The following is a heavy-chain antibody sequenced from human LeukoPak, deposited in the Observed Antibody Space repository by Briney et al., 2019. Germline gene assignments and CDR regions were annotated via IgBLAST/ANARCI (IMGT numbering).Heavy chain of an antibody. CDR2: MNPNSGNT. D-gene: IGHD2-2*01. Sequence: ASVKVSCKASGYTFTSYGISWVRQATGQGLEWMGWMNPNSGNTGYAQKFQGRVTITRNTSISTAYMELSSLRSEDTAVYYCASNHCRSSTSCHPFDHWGQGTLVTVSS. CDR3: ASNHCRSSTSCHPFDH. V-gene: IGHV1-8*03. CDR1: GYTFTSYG. J-gene: IGHJ4*02.